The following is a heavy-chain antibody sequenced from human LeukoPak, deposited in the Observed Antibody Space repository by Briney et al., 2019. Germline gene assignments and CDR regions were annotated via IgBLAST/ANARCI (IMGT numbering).Heavy chain of an antibody. D-gene: IGHD7-27*01. CDR1: GFTFSSYA. Sequence: QAGGSLRLSCAASGFTFSSYAMSWVRQAPGKGLEWVSAISGSGGSTYYADSVKGRFTISRDNSRNTVYLQMNSLRAEDTAIYYCAKSLGYWYFDLWGRGTLVTVSS. V-gene: IGHV3-23*01. J-gene: IGHJ2*01. CDR2: ISGSGGST. CDR3: AKSLGYWYFDL.